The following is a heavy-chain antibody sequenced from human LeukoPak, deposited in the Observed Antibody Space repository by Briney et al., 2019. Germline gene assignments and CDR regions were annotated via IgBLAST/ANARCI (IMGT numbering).Heavy chain of an antibody. V-gene: IGHV3-21*01. D-gene: IGHD2-2*01. J-gene: IGHJ6*03. Sequence: GGSLRLSCAASGFTFSSYSMNWVRQAPGKGLEGVSSISSSSSYIYYADSVKGRFTISRDNAKNSLYLQMNSLRAEDTAVYYCARGVVPAAYYMDVRGKGTTVTVSS. CDR1: GFTFSSYS. CDR3: ARGVVPAAYYMDV. CDR2: ISSSSSYI.